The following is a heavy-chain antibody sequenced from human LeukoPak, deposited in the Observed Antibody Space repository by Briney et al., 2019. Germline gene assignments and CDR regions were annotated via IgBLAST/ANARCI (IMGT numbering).Heavy chain of an antibody. D-gene: IGHD2-15*01. Sequence: PGGSLRLSCAASGFTFSDYYMSWIRQAPGKGLEWVSHISSSGSTIYYADSVKGRFTISRDSSKNTLFLQMNRLRPEDAAVYYCAKAPVTTCRGAFCYPFDYWGLGTLVTVSS. CDR3: AKAPVTTCRGAFCYPFDY. CDR1: GFTFSDYY. J-gene: IGHJ4*02. CDR2: ISSSGSTI. V-gene: IGHV3-11*01.